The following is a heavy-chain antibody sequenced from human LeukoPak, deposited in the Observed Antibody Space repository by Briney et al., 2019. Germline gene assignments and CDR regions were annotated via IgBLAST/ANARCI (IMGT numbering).Heavy chain of an antibody. CDR1: GFTFSSYA. CDR3: AREGNWNRAGAFDI. V-gene: IGHV3-30*04. CDR2: ISYDGSNK. J-gene: IGHJ3*02. Sequence: PGGSLRLSCAASGFTFSSYAMHWVRQAPGKGLEWVAVISYDGSNKYYADSVKGRFTISRDNSKNTLYLQMNSLRDEDTAVYYCAREGNWNRAGAFDIWGQGTMVTVSS. D-gene: IGHD1-20*01.